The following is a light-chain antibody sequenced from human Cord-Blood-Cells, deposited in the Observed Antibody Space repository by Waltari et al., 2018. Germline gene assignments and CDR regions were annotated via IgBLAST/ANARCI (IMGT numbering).Light chain of an antibody. CDR2: DVS. J-gene: IGLJ3*02. Sequence: SVSGSPGQSVTISCTGISSDVGGYNYVSWYQQHPGKAPKLMIYDVSKRPSGVPDRFSGSKSGNTASLTISGLQAEDEADYYCCSYAGSYTWVFSGGTKLTVL. V-gene: IGLV2-11*01. CDR1: SSDVGGYNY. CDR3: CSYAGSYTWV.